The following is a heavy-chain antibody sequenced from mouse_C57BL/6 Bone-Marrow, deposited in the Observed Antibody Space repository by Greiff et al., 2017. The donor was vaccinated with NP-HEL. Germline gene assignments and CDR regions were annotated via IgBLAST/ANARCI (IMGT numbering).Heavy chain of an antibody. V-gene: IGHV1-81*01. CDR2: IYPRSGNT. J-gene: IGHJ3*01. CDR3: ASYGSSYEAY. CDR1: GYTFTSYG. D-gene: IGHD1-1*01. Sequence: VKLQESGAELARPGASVKLSCKASGYTFTSYGISWVKQRTGQGLEWIGEIYPRSGNTYYNEKFKGKATLTADKSSSTAYMELRSLTSEDSAVYFCASYGSSYEAYWGQGTLVTVSA.